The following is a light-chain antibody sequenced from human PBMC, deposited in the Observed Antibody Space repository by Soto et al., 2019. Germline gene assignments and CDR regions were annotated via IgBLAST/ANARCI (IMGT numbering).Light chain of an antibody. CDR3: QQANSFPLT. J-gene: IGKJ4*01. V-gene: IGKV1-12*01. CDR1: QDIRSW. CDR2: AAT. Sequence: DIQMTQSPSYVSASVGDRVSITCRASQDIRSWLAWYQQRPGKAPKLLIYAATTLQSGVPSRFSGSGSGTTFTLTINNLQPEDFASYFCQQANSFPLTFGGGTKVDI.